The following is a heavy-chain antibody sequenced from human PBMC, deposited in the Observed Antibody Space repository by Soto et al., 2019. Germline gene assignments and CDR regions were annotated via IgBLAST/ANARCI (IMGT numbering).Heavy chain of an antibody. V-gene: IGHV3-23*01. CDR2: ISGSGGST. Sequence: PGGSLILSCAASGFTFSSYAMSWVRQAPGKGLEWVSAISGSGGSTYYADSVKGRFTISRDNSKNTLYLQMNSLRAEDTAVYYCAKRYYDILTGYCTPPGTVDYWGQGTLVTVSS. D-gene: IGHD3-9*01. CDR1: GFTFSSYA. CDR3: AKRYYDILTGYCTPPGTVDY. J-gene: IGHJ4*02.